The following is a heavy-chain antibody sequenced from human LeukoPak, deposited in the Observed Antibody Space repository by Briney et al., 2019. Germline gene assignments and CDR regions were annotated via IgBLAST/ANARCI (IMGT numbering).Heavy chain of an antibody. Sequence: SETLSLTCAVYGGSFSGYYWSWIRQPPGKGLEWIGEINHSGSTNYNPSLKSRVTISVDTSKNQFSLKLSSVTAADTAVYYCAAYGGSAYYDFWSGYSGFWFDPWGQGTLVTVSS. D-gene: IGHD3-3*01. V-gene: IGHV4-34*01. J-gene: IGHJ5*02. CDR2: INHSGST. CDR3: AAYGGSAYYDFWSGYSGFWFDP. CDR1: GGSFSGYY.